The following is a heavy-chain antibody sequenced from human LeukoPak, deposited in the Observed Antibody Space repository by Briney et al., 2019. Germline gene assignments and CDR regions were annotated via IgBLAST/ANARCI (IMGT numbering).Heavy chain of an antibody. CDR2: IYPDDSDT. CDR3: ARQRRSSGWPNDY. Sequence: GESLKISCKGSGYSFTSYWIAWVRQMPGKGLKWMGIIYPDDSDTRYSPSFQGQVTITADKSISTAYLQWSSLQASDNAMYYCARQRRSSGWPNDYWGQGTLVSVSS. J-gene: IGHJ4*02. V-gene: IGHV5-51*01. CDR1: GYSFTSYW. D-gene: IGHD6-19*01.